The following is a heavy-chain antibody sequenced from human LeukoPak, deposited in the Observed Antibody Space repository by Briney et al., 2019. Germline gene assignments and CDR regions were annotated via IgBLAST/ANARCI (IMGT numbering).Heavy chain of an antibody. D-gene: IGHD1-7*01. J-gene: IGHJ5*02. V-gene: IGHV4-31*03. CDR2: IYYSGST. Sequence: SETLSLTCTVSGGSISSGGYYWSWIRQHPGKGLEWIGYIYYSGSTYYNPSLKSRVTISVDTSKNQFSLKLSSVTAADRAVYYCARLSAWNLWFDPWGQGTLVTVSS. CDR3: ARLSAWNLWFDP. CDR1: GGSISSGGYY.